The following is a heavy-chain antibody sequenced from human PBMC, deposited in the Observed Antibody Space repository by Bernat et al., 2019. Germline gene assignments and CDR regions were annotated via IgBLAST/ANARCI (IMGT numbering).Heavy chain of an antibody. CDR3: AKDIGITVTGTTRFGY. CDR2: ISGDGGST. Sequence: EVQLVESGGGVVQPGGSLRLSCAASGFTFDDYAIHWVRQAPGKGLEWVSLISGDGGSTYYADSVKGRFTISRDNSKNSLYLQMNSLRTEDTALYYCAKDIGITVTGTTRFGYWGQGTLVTVSS. CDR1: GFTFDDYA. D-gene: IGHD6-19*01. J-gene: IGHJ4*02. V-gene: IGHV3-43*02.